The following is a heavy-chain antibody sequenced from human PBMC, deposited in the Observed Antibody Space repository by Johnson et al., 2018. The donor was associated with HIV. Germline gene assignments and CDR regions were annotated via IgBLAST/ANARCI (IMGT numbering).Heavy chain of an antibody. CDR1: GFTFSSFW. Sequence: VQLVESGGGFVQPGGSLRLSCAASGFTFSSFWMTWVRQAPGKGLEWVANINLHGNEKYYVDSVKGRFTISRDNANTSLHLLMNNLTAEDTAVYYCARAHLIFPKNAFDFWGQGTMVTVSS. CDR2: INLHGNEK. D-gene: IGHD3-3*02. CDR3: ARAHLIFPKNAFDF. J-gene: IGHJ3*01. V-gene: IGHV3-7*01.